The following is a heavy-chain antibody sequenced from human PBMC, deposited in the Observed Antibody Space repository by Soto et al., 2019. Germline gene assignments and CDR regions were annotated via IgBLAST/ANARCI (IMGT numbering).Heavy chain of an antibody. J-gene: IGHJ5*01. CDR3: AKLRYFDWSAYNWFEY. Sequence: GGSLRLSCSASGFTFSNYAMNWVRQAPGKGLEWVAVISYDGSNKYYADSVKGRFTVSRDNSKNTPYLQMNSLRVEDTAVYHCAKLRYFDWSAYNWFEYWGQGTPVTAPQ. D-gene: IGHD3-9*01. CDR1: GFTFSNYA. V-gene: IGHV3-30-3*02. CDR2: ISYDGSNK.